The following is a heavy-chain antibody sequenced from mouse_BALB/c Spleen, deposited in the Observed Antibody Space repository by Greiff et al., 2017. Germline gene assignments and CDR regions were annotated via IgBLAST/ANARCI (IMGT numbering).Heavy chain of an antibody. CDR3: ARDEGGNYLYAMDY. CDR2: IWAGGST. Sequence: VQLVESGPGLVAPSQSLSITCTVSGFSLTSYGVHWVRQPPGKGLEWLGVIWAGGSTNYNSALMSRLSVSKDNSKSQVFLKMNSLQTDDTAMYYCARDEGGNYLYAMDYWGQGTSVTVSS. CDR1: GFSLTSYG. D-gene: IGHD2-1*01. J-gene: IGHJ4*01. V-gene: IGHV2-9*02.